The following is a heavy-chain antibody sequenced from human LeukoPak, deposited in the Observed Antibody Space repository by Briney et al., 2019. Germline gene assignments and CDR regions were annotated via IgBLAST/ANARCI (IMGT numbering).Heavy chain of an antibody. D-gene: IGHD3-9*01. CDR1: GYSISSGYY. CDR3: ARLTGYSSESWFDP. Sequence: SETLSLTCTVSGYSISSGYYWGWIRQPPGKGLEWIGSIYHSGSAYYNPSLKSRVTISVDTSKNQFSLKLSSVTAADTAVYYCARLTGYSSESWFDPWGQGTLVTVSS. J-gene: IGHJ5*02. V-gene: IGHV4-38-2*02. CDR2: IYHSGSA.